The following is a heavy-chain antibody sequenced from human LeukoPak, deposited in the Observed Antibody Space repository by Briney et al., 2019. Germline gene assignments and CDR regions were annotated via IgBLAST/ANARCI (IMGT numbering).Heavy chain of an antibody. J-gene: IGHJ4*02. D-gene: IGHD3-3*01. CDR3: ARDLDFGVVTGYFDY. Sequence: PSGTLSLTCTVSGGSISSSSYYWGWIRQPPGKGLEWIGSIYYSGSTYYNPSLKSRVTISVDTSKNQFSLKLSSVTAADTAVYYCARDLDFGVVTGYFDYWGQGTLVTVSS. CDR2: IYYSGST. V-gene: IGHV4-39*02. CDR1: GGSISSSSYY.